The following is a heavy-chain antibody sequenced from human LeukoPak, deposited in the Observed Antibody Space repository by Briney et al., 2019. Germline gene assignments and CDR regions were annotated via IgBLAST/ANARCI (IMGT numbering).Heavy chain of an antibody. CDR3: ARDREMATITYYFDY. CDR1: GFTFSSYG. J-gene: IGHJ4*02. CDR2: IRYDGSNK. V-gene: IGHV3-30*02. D-gene: IGHD5-24*01. Sequence: GGSLRLSCAASGFTFSSYGMHWVRQAPGKGLEWVAYIRYDGSNKYYADSVKGRFTISRDNSKNTLYLQMNSLRAEDTAVYYCARDREMATITYYFDYWGQGTLVTVSS.